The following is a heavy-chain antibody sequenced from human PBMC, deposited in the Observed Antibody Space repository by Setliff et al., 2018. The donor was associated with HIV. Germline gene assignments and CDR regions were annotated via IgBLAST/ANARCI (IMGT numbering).Heavy chain of an antibody. CDR2: INEDGSKK. Sequence: PGGSLRLSCAASGFTFSSYWMHWVRQAPGKGLEWVATINEDGSKKYYGASVKGRFTVSRDNAKKSLYLQMNSLRAEDTAVYFCARGLERTNPVYGVISTRFDPWGQGSLVTVSS. CDR1: GFTFSSYW. J-gene: IGHJ5*02. CDR3: ARGLERTNPVYGVISTRFDP. D-gene: IGHD2-8*01. V-gene: IGHV3-7*03.